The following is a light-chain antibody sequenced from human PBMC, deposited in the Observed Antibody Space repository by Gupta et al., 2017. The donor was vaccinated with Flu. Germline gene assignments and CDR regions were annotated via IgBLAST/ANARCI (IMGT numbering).Light chain of an antibody. CDR2: GNS. Sequence: SVLTQPPSVSGDPGQRVTISCTGSSSNIGAGYDVHWYQQLPGTAPKLLIYGNSNRPSGVPDRFSGSKSGTSASLAITGLQAEDESDYYCQSYDSSLSGVVFGGGTKLTVL. CDR1: SSNIGAGYD. V-gene: IGLV1-40*01. J-gene: IGLJ2*01. CDR3: QSYDSSLSGVV.